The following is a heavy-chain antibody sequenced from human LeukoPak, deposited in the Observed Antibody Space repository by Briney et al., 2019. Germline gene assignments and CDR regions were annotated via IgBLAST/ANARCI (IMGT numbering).Heavy chain of an antibody. CDR1: GYTFTGFY. CDR3: ARAGSIAAAGTGDFDY. Sequence: ASVKVSCKASGYTFTGFYMHWVRQAPGQGLEWMGWINPNSGGTNYAQKFQGWVTMTRDTSISTAYMELSRLRSDDTAVYYCARAGSIAAAGTGDFDYWGQGTPVTVSS. D-gene: IGHD6-13*01. CDR2: INPNSGGT. J-gene: IGHJ4*02. V-gene: IGHV1-2*04.